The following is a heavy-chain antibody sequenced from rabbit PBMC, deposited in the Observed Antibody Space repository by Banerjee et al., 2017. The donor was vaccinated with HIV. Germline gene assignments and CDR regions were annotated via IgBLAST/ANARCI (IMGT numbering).Heavy chain of an antibody. V-gene: IGHV1S45*01. CDR3: ARDGSGSSGYTAYFGL. Sequence: QEQLKESGGGLVQPEGSLTLTCTASGFSFSSYYYMCWVRQAPGKGLEWIACIYTATGVTWYASWAKGRFTISKTSSTTVTLQMTSLTAADTATYFCARDGSGSSGYTAYFGLWGPGTLVTVS. J-gene: IGHJ4*01. CDR1: GFSFSSYYY. D-gene: IGHD1-1*01. CDR2: IYTATGVT.